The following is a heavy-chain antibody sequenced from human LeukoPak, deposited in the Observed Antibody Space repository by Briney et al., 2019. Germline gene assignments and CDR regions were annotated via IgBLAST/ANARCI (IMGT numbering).Heavy chain of an antibody. D-gene: IGHD3-22*01. CDR2: IYWNDDK. J-gene: IGHJ4*02. Sequence: SGPTLVNPTQTLTLTCTFSGFSLSTSGVGVGWIRQPPGKALEWLALIYWNDDKRYSPSLKSRLTITKDTSKNQVVLTMTNMDPMDTATYYCAHRRDSSGGDYFHYWGQGTLVTVSS. V-gene: IGHV2-5*01. CDR1: GFSLSTSGVG. CDR3: AHRRDSSGGDYFHY.